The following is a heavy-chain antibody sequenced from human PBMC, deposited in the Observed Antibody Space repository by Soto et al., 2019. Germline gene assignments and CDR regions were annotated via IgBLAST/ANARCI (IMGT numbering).Heavy chain of an antibody. Sequence: EVQLLESGGGLVQPGGSLRFSCAASGFTFSSYAMNWVRQAPGKGLEWVSVISGSSDSTYYADSVKGRFTISRDNSKNTLYLKMNSLRAEDTAIYYCARRGSGSYYGYWGQGTLVTVSS. CDR2: ISGSSDST. CDR1: GFTFSSYA. D-gene: IGHD1-26*01. J-gene: IGHJ4*02. CDR3: ARRGSGSYYGY. V-gene: IGHV3-23*01.